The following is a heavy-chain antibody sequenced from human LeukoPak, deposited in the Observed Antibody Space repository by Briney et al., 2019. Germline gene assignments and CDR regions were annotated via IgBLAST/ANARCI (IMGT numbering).Heavy chain of an antibody. CDR1: GFTFDDYA. CDR3: AKGAFSVVVPASDY. V-gene: IGHV3-9*03. Sequence: GGSLRLSCAVSGFTFDDYAMHWVRQAPGKGLEWVSGISWNSGSIGYADSVKGRFTISRDNAKNSLYLQMNSLRAEDMALYYCAKGAFSVVVPASDYWGQGTLVTVSS. CDR2: ISWNSGSI. D-gene: IGHD2-2*01. J-gene: IGHJ4*02.